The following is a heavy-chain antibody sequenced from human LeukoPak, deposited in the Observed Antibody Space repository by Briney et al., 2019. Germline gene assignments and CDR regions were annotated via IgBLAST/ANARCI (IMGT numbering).Heavy chain of an antibody. J-gene: IGHJ4*02. D-gene: IGHD1-26*01. CDR1: GFIVSGDF. Sequence: GGSLRLSCAASGFIVSGDFMSWVRQAPGKGLEWVSVIYSDGSTYYADSVKGRFTISRDNSKNTLDLQMTSLRAEDTAVYYCARERGRGRDSPWFDYWGQGTLVTVSS. CDR3: ARERGRGRDSPWFDY. CDR2: IYSDGST. V-gene: IGHV3-53*01.